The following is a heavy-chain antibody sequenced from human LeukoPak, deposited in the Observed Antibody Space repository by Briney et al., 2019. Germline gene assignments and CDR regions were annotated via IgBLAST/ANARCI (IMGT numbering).Heavy chain of an antibody. CDR1: GGSISSYY. CDR3: AREYCSSTSCYCMDV. J-gene: IGHJ6*04. V-gene: IGHV4-59*01. CDR2: IYYSGST. D-gene: IGHD2-2*01. Sequence: PSETLSLTCTVSGGSISSYYWSWIRQPPGKGLEWIGYIYYSGSTNYNPSLKSRVTISVDTSKNQFSLKLSSVTAADTAVYYCAREYCSSTSCYCMDVWRKGTTVTVSS.